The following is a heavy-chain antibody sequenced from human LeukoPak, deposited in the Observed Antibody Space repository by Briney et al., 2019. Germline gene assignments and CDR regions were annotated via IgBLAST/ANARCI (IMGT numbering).Heavy chain of an antibody. CDR3: AKSNIVVVPAAFDWFDP. J-gene: IGHJ5*02. CDR2: IWYDGSKE. V-gene: IGHV3-30*02. D-gene: IGHD2-2*01. Sequence: GGSLRLSCAASGFTFSRNGMHWVRQAPGKGLEWVALIWYDGSKEYYADSVKGRFTISRDNSKSTLYLQMNSLRAEDTAVYYCAKSNIVVVPAAFDWFDPWGQGTLVTVSS. CDR1: GFTFSRNG.